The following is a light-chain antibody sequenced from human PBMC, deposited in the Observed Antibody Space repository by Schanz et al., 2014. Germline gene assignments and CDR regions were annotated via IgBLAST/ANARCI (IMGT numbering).Light chain of an antibody. CDR3: CSYAGNSWV. CDR2: EVS. J-gene: IGLJ3*02. CDR1: SSDVGGYNF. Sequence: QSALTQPASVSGSPGQSITISCTGTSSDVGGYNFVSWYQQHPGKAPKLMIYEVSKRPSGVPDRFSGSKSGNTASLTVSGLQAEDEADYHCCSYAGNSWVFGGGTKLTVL. V-gene: IGLV2-8*01.